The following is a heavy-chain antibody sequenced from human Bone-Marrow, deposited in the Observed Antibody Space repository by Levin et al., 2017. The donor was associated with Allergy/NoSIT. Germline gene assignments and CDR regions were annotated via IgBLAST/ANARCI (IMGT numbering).Heavy chain of an antibody. J-gene: IGHJ6*03. D-gene: IGHD3-10*01. V-gene: IGHV3-33*01. CDR2: IWYDGSNT. CDR1: GFLFDSYA. CDR3: ARSDGSGTNNYYYYMDV. Sequence: GGSLRLSCAASGFLFDSYAMHWVRQAPGKGLEWVAGIWYDGSNTYYADSVKGRFTISRDNSKNILHLDMNNLRAEDTAVYFCARSDGSGTNNYYYYMDVWGKGTSVPVSS.